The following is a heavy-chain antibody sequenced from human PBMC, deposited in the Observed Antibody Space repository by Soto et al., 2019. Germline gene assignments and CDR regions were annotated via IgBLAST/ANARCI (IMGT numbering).Heavy chain of an antibody. D-gene: IGHD2-2*01. CDR1: GGSISSSSYY. CDR2: IYYSAST. V-gene: IGHV4-39*01. Sequence: SETLSLTCTVSGGSISSSSYYWGWIRQPPGKGLEWIGSIYYSASTYYNPSLKRRVTISVDTSKNQFSLKLSCVTAADTAVYYCGRYQTASTGAFDIWGQGTMVTVSS. J-gene: IGHJ3*02. CDR3: GRYQTASTGAFDI.